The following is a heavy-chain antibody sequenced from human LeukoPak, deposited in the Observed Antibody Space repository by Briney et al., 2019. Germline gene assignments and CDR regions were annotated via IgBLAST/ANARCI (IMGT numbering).Heavy chain of an antibody. V-gene: IGHV1-18*01. CDR2: ISAYNGNT. D-gene: IGHD3-3*01. CDR3: ARVPPWDFWSGPLDWFDP. J-gene: IGHJ5*02. Sequence: ASVKVSCKASGYTFTSYGISWVRQAPGQGLEWMGWISAYNGNTNYAQKLQGRVTMTTDTSTSTAYMELRSLRSDDTAVYYCARVPPWDFWSGPLDWFDPWGQGTLVTVSS. CDR1: GYTFTSYG.